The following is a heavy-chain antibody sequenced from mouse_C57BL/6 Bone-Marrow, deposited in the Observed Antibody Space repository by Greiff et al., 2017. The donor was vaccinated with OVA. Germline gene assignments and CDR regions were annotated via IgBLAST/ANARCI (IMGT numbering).Heavy chain of an antibody. Sequence: QVQLKESGAELVKPGASVKMSCKASGYTFTSYWITWVKQRPGQGLEWIGDIYPGSGSTNYNEKFKSKATLTVDTSSSTAYMQLSSLTSEDSAVYYCARGQRRSRGFAYWGQGTLVTVSA. CDR3: ARGQRRSRGFAY. CDR2: IYPGSGST. CDR1: GYTFTSYW. V-gene: IGHV1-55*01. D-gene: IGHD3-2*02. J-gene: IGHJ3*01.